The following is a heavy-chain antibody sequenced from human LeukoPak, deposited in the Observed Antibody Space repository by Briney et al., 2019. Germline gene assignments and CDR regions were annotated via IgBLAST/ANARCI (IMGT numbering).Heavy chain of an antibody. D-gene: IGHD6-13*01. CDR2: IYYSGST. CDR1: GGSISSYY. CDR3: ASSIAAAGTRLFYFDY. V-gene: IGHV4-59*08. Sequence: SETLSLTCTVSGGSISSYYWSWIRQPPGKGLEWIGYIYYSGSTNYNPSLKSRVTISVDTSKNQFSLKLSSVTAADTAVYYCASSIAAAGTRLFYFDYWGQGTLVTVSS. J-gene: IGHJ4*02.